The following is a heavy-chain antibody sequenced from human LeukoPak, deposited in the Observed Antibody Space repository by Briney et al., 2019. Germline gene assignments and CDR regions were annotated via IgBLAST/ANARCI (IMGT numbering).Heavy chain of an antibody. CDR2: IDSGDIT. CDR3: AKLGGQEVYNYYVGV. V-gene: IGHV3-53*01. Sequence: GGSLRLSCAASGFTVSSNYMSWVRQAPGKGLEWVSGIIDSGDITYYANSVKGRFTISRDNSKNTLYLQMNSLRAEDTAVYYCAKLGGQEVYNYYVGVWGKGTTVAVSS. D-gene: IGHD3-16*01. CDR1: GFTVSSNY. J-gene: IGHJ6*03.